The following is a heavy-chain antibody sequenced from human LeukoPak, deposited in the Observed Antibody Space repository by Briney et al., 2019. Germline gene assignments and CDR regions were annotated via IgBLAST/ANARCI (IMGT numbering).Heavy chain of an antibody. CDR2: ISGSGGST. D-gene: IGHD3-10*01. J-gene: IGHJ5*02. V-gene: IGHV3-23*01. CDR3: AEWITMGP. CDR1: EFTFSNAW. Sequence: GGSPRLSCAASEFTFSNAWMSWVRQAPGKGLEWVSAISGSGGSTYYADSVKGRFTISRDNSKNTLYLQMNSLRAEDTAVYYCAEWITMGPGGQGTLVTVSS.